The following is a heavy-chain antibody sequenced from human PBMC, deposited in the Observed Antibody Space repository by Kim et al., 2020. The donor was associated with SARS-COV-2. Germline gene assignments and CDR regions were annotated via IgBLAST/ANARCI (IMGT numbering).Heavy chain of an antibody. Sequence: GGSLRLSCTASGFTFGDYAMSWVRQAPGKGLEWVGFIRSKAYGGTTEYAASVKGRFTISRDDSKSIAYLQMNSLKTEDTAVYYCTRALRFLETKHYYYYGMDVWGQGTTVTVSS. CDR1: GFTFGDYA. V-gene: IGHV3-49*04. D-gene: IGHD3-3*01. J-gene: IGHJ6*02. CDR3: TRALRFLETKHYYYYGMDV. CDR2: IRSKAYGGTT.